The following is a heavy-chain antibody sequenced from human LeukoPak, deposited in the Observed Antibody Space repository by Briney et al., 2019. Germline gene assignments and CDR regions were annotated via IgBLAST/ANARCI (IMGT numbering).Heavy chain of an antibody. Sequence: GGSLRLSCAASGFTFSTYDMNWVRQAPGKGLEWVSYISRSSSHIYYADSMKGRLTISRDNAKSSLYLQMDSLRDEDTAIYYCARDRAALARMGGMDVWGQGTTVTVFS. CDR1: GFTFSTYD. D-gene: IGHD5-12*01. V-gene: IGHV3-21*01. J-gene: IGHJ6*02. CDR3: ARDRAALARMGGMDV. CDR2: ISRSSSHI.